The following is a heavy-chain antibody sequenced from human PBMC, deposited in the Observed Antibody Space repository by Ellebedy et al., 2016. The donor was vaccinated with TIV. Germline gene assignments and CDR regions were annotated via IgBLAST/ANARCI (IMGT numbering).Heavy chain of an antibody. CDR3: AKDRGYGDYGGHYYYYGMDV. J-gene: IGHJ6*02. V-gene: IGHV3-30-3*02. D-gene: IGHD4-17*01. CDR2: ISYDGGMK. CDR1: GFTFSSYA. Sequence: GESLKISCVVSGFTFSSYAMYWVRQAPGKGLEWVALISYDGGMKYYADSVKGRFTISRDNSKNTLYVQMDSLSTEDTAVYYCAKDRGYGDYGGHYYYYGMDVWGQGTTVTVSS.